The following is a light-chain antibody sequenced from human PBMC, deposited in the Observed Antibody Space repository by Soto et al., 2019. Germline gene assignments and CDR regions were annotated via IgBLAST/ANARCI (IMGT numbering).Light chain of an antibody. V-gene: IGKV1-39*01. CDR1: QGISNY. CDR3: QQSHSVPRT. CDR2: AAS. Sequence: DIQMTQSPSSLSASVGDRVTMTCRASQGISNYLNWYQQKPGKAPKVLIYAASSLQSGVPSRFSGSGSGTDITLTISSLQPEDFATYYCQQSHSVPRTVGQGTRVDIK. J-gene: IGKJ1*01.